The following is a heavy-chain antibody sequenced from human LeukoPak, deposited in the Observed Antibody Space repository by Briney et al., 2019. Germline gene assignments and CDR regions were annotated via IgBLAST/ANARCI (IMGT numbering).Heavy chain of an antibody. Sequence: GGSLRLSCAASGFTFSSYAMSWVRQAPGKGLEWVSGISGSGGRTDYADSVKGRFTISRENTKNTLYLQVNSLRAEDTAVYYCAKDRKALIRGFDYWGQGTLVTVSS. V-gene: IGHV3-23*01. D-gene: IGHD3-10*01. CDR3: AKDRKALIRGFDY. CDR2: ISGSGGRT. CDR1: GFTFSSYA. J-gene: IGHJ4*02.